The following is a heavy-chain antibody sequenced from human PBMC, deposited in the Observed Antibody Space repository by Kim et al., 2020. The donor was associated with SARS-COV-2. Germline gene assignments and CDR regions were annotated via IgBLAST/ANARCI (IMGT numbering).Heavy chain of an antibody. D-gene: IGHD5-12*01. J-gene: IGHJ4*02. CDR1: GFIFNNYA. CDR2: ITGSGAHT. CDR3: AKRGGSDWGHFDS. V-gene: IGHV3-23*01. Sequence: GGSLRLSCAASGFIFNNYAMGWVRLAPGKGLEWVTAITGSGAHTNYADSVKGRFTIFRDNSKSKVYMQMDYLRAEDTAVYFCAKRGGSDWGHFDSWGQGTLVTVSS.